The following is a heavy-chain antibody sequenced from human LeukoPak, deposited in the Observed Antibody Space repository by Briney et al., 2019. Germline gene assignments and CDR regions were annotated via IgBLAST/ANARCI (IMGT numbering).Heavy chain of an antibody. CDR2: IRYDGSTK. CDR3: AKDRGAQWELRY. CDR1: GFIFSNYG. V-gene: IGHV3-30*02. Sequence: GGSLRLSCAASGFIFSNYGMHWVRQAPGKGLEWVAFIRYDGSTKYYADSVKGRFTISRDNDKNSIYLQMNSLRAEDTAVYYCAKDRGAQWELRYWGQGTLVTVSS. D-gene: IGHD1-26*01. J-gene: IGHJ4*02.